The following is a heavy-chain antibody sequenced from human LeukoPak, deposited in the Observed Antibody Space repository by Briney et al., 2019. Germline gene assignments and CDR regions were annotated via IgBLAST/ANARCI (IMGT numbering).Heavy chain of an antibody. CDR1: GYTFTGYY. D-gene: IGHD2-2*01. V-gene: IGHV1-2*02. J-gene: IGHJ4*02. CDR3: ATSCSSTSCYG. Sequence: ASVKVSCKASGYTFTGYYMHWVRQAPGQGLEWMGWINPNSGGTNYAQKFQGRVTMTRDTSISTAYMELSSLRSEDTAVYYCATSCSSTSCYGWGQGTLVTVSS. CDR2: INPNSGGT.